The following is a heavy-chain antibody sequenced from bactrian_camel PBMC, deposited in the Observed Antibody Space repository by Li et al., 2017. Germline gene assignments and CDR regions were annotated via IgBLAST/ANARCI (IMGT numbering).Heavy chain of an antibody. J-gene: IGHJ4*01. D-gene: IGHD3*01. Sequence: HVQLVESGGGSVQAGGSLRLTCVASGALYSTHCMGWLRQAPGKEREEVARWDNGDRLTYAESVKGRFTISRDSAKNTVALQMNSLKSEDTGVYYCCRLNYGLGILGQGTQVTVS. CDR1: GALYSTHC. V-gene: IGHV3S53*01. CDR2: WDNGDRL.